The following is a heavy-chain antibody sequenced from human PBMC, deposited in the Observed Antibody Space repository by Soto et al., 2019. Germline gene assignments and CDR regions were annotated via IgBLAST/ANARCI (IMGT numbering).Heavy chain of an antibody. Sequence: SETLSLTCAVYGGSFSGYYWSWIRQPPGKGLEWIGEINHSGSTNYNPSLKSRVTISVDTSKNQFSLKLSSVTAADTAVYYCARLSPIRIVGATWYQNYWGQGTLVTVSS. D-gene: IGHD1-26*01. J-gene: IGHJ4*02. CDR2: INHSGST. CDR1: GGSFSGYY. CDR3: ARLSPIRIVGATWYQNY. V-gene: IGHV4-34*01.